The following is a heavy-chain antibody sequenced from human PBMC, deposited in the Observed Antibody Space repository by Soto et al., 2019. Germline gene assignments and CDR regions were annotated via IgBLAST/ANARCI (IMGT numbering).Heavy chain of an antibody. J-gene: IGHJ5*02. V-gene: IGHV1-69*13. CDR3: ARDRQWLVHNWFDP. CDR1: GGTFSSYA. CDR2: IIPIFGTA. Sequence: ASVKVSCKAPGGTFSSYAISWVRQAPGQGLEWMGGIIPIFGTANYAQKFQGRVTITADESTSTAYMELSSLRSEDTAVYYCARDRQWLVHNWFDPWGQGTLVTVSS. D-gene: IGHD6-19*01.